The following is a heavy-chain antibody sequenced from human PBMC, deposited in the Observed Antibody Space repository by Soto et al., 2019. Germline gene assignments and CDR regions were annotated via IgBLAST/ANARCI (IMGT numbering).Heavy chain of an antibody. CDR2: IYDIGST. V-gene: IGHV4-30-4*01. J-gene: IGHJ4*02. D-gene: IGHD7-27*01. Sequence: SETLSLTCTASGGSISSDDYYWSWIRQPPGKGLEWLGYIYDIGSTSYSPSLESRITISIDTSKNQFSLKLRSVSAADTAVYYCARDRANSPDFFDFWGQGTQVTVSS. CDR1: GGSISSDDYY. CDR3: ARDRANSPDFFDF.